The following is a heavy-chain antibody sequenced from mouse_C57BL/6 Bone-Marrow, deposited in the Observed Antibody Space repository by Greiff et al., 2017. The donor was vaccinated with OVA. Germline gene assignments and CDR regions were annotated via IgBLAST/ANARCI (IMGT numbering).Heavy chain of an antibody. J-gene: IGHJ3*01. CDR1: GFTFSSYG. D-gene: IGHD3-2*02. CDR3: ARQGAQALAWFAY. CDR2: ISSGGSYT. Sequence: DVHLVESGGDLVKPGGSLKLSCAASGFTFSSYGMSWVRQTPDKRLEWVATISSGGSYTYYPDSVKGRFTISRDNAKNTLYLQMSSLKSEDTAMYYCARQGAQALAWFAYWGQGTLVTVSA. V-gene: IGHV5-6*01.